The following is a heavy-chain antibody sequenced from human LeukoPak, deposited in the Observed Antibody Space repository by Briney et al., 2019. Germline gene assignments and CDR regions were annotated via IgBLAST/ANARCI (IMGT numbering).Heavy chain of an antibody. CDR1: GYTFTGYY. Sequence: GASVKVSCKASGYTFTGYYMHWVRRTPGRELEWMGWINPNSGGTNYAQKFQGRVTMSRDTSINTAYMEVSRLTSDDAAVYYCARAGGEYTRQNWFDPWGQGTLVTVSS. CDR3: ARAGGEYTRQNWFDP. J-gene: IGHJ5*02. CDR2: INPNSGGT. D-gene: IGHD6-6*01. V-gene: IGHV1-2*02.